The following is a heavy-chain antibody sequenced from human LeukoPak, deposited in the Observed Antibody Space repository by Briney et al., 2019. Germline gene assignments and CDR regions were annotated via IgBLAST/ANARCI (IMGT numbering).Heavy chain of an antibody. J-gene: IGHJ4*02. CDR3: ARDGAVAGTLY. CDR2: IYHSGST. CDR1: GYSISSGYY. V-gene: IGHV4-38-2*02. Sequence: SETLSLTCTVSGYSISSGYYWGWIRQPPGKGLEWIGSIYHSGSTYYNPSLKSRVTISVDTSKNQFSLKLSSVTAADTAVYYCARDGAVAGTLYWGQGTLVTVSS. D-gene: IGHD6-19*01.